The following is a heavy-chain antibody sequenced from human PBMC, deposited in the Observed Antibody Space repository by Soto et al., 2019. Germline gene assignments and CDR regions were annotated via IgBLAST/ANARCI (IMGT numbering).Heavy chain of an antibody. V-gene: IGHV1-18*01. Sequence: QVQLVQSGAEVKKPGASVKVSCKASGYTFTSYGISWVRQAPGQGLEWMGWISAYNGNTNYAQKLQGRVTMTTDTSTSTADMERRCRRFFETDVDYCARDFFPDDYGGNGLGYWGQGTIVTVSS. J-gene: IGHJ4*02. D-gene: IGHD4-17*01. CDR2: ISAYNGNT. CDR1: GYTFTSYG. CDR3: ARDFFPDDYGGNGLGY.